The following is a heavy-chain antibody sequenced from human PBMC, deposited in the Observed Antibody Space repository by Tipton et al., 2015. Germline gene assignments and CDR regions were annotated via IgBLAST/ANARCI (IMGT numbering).Heavy chain of an antibody. CDR2: IYYSGST. CDR3: ARVDILLSQGGMDV. CDR1: GGSISSGGYY. V-gene: IGHV4-39*01. J-gene: IGHJ6*02. D-gene: IGHD3-10*01. Sequence: TLSLTCTVSGGSISSGGYYWSWIRQHPGKGLEWIGSIYYSGSTYYNPSLKSRVTISVEMSKNQFSLRLNSVTAADTAVYYCARVDILLSQGGMDVWGQGTTVTVSS.